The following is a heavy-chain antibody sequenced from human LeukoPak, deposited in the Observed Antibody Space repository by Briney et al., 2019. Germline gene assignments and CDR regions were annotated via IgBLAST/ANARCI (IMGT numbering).Heavy chain of an antibody. J-gene: IGHJ4*02. CDR1: GFTFSSSA. D-gene: IGHD1-26*01. V-gene: IGHV3-23*01. Sequence: PGGSLRLSCAASGFTFSSSAMSWVRQAPGKGLEWVSGISANGDIADYADSVKGRFTISRDNSKNTLYVQMNSLRAEDTAVYYCARHDSGTRTQIDYWGQGTLVTVSS. CDR3: ARHDSGTRTQIDY. CDR2: ISANGDIA.